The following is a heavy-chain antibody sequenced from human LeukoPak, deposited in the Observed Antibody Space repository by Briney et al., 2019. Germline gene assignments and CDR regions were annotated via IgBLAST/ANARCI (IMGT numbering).Heavy chain of an antibody. CDR1: GGTFSSYT. J-gene: IGHJ3*02. CDR3: ARPSSALAFDI. CDR2: IIPILGIA. Sequence: GASVKVSCKASGGTFSSYTISWVRQAPGQGLEWMGRIIPILGIANYAQKFQGRVTITADKSTSTAYVELSSLRSEDTAVYYCARPSSALAFDIWGQGTMVTVSS. V-gene: IGHV1-69*02. D-gene: IGHD3-22*01.